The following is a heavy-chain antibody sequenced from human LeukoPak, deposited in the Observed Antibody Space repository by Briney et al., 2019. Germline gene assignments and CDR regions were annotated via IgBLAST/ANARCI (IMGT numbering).Heavy chain of an antibody. CDR3: ARHRAYFGDSYYYYGMDV. Sequence: PSETLSLTCTVSGGSISSYYWSWIRQPPGKGLEWIGYIYYSGGTNYNPSLKSRVTISVDTSKNQFSLKLSSVTAADTAVYYCARHRAYFGDSYYYYGMDVWGQGTTVTVSS. J-gene: IGHJ6*02. CDR2: IYYSGGT. D-gene: IGHD3-3*01. CDR1: GGSISSYY. V-gene: IGHV4-59*08.